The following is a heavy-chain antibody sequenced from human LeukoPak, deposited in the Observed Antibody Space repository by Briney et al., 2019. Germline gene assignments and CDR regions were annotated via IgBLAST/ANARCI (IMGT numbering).Heavy chain of an antibody. V-gene: IGHV4-59*08. CDR3: ARRSGYSSSEDY. J-gene: IGHJ4*02. CDR1: GGSISSYY. Sequence: SETLSLTRTVSGGSISSYYWSWIRQPPGKGLEWIGYIYYSGSTNYNPSLKSRVTISVDTSKNQFSLKLSSVTAADTAVYYCARRSGYSSSEDYWGQGTLVTVSS. D-gene: IGHD3-22*01. CDR2: IYYSGST.